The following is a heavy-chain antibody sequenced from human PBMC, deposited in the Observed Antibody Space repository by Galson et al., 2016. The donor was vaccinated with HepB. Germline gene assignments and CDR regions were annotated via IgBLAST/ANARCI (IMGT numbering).Heavy chain of an antibody. CDR3: AKSPQPYCSSSSCYYY. CDR1: GFTFSSYG. Sequence: SLRLSCAASGFTFSSYGMHWVRQAPGKGLEWVAVVSFDGDNKFYADSVKGRFTISRDNSKNTLFLQMNSLRAEDTAVYYCAKSPQPYCSSSSCYYYWGQGTLVTVSS. CDR2: VSFDGDNK. J-gene: IGHJ4*02. D-gene: IGHD2-2*01. V-gene: IGHV3-30*18.